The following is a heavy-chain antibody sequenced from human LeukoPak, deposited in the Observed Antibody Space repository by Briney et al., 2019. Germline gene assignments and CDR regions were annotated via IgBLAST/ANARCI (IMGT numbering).Heavy chain of an antibody. CDR3: TTPIAAAGRSDY. CDR1: GFSFTNVW. V-gene: IGHV3-15*01. J-gene: IGHJ4*02. D-gene: IGHD6-13*01. Sequence: GGSLRLSCAASGFSFTNVWMSWVRQAPGKGLEWVGRIKSKTDGGTTAYAASVKGRFTISRDDSKNTLYLQMNSLKSEDTAVYYCTTPIAAAGRSDYWGQGTLVTVSS. CDR2: IKSKTDGGTT.